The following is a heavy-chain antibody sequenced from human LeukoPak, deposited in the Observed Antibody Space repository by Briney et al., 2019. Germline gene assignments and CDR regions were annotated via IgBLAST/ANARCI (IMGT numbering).Heavy chain of an antibody. D-gene: IGHD6-13*01. CDR1: GFTFSSYA. J-gene: IGHJ6*02. Sequence: HPGGSLRLSCAASGFTFSSYAMSWVRQAPGKGLEWVSAISGSGGSTYYADSVKGRFTISRDNSKNTLYLQMNSLRAEDTAVYYCAKSQGYSSSWYLVFSHYYGMDVWGQGTTVTVSS. V-gene: IGHV3-23*01. CDR3: AKSQGYSSSWYLVFSHYYGMDV. CDR2: ISGSGGST.